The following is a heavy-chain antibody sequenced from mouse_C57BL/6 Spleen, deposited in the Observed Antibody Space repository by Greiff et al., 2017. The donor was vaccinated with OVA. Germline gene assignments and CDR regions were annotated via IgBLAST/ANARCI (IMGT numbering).Heavy chain of an antibody. CDR2: IYPGDGDT. Sequence: QVQLKQSGAELVKPGASVKISCKASGYAFSSYWMNWVKQRPGKGLEWIGQIYPGDGDTNYNGKFKGKATLTADKSSSTAYMQLSSLTYEDSAVYFCARRDYYGSRVDYWGQGTTLTVSS. CDR3: ARRDYYGSRVDY. J-gene: IGHJ2*01. D-gene: IGHD1-1*01. V-gene: IGHV1-80*01. CDR1: GYAFSSYW.